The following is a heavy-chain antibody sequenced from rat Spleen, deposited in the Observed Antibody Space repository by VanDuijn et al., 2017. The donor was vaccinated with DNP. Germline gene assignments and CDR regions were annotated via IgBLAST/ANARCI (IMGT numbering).Heavy chain of an antibody. CDR3: ARYSLIPRVWDY. D-gene: IGHD1-2*01. J-gene: IGHJ2*01. V-gene: IGHV5-22*01. CDR1: GFTFSDYY. Sequence: EVQLLESGGDLVQPGRSLKVSCAASGFTFSDYYMAWVRQAPTKGLEWVASISYDDTTTYYRDSVRGRFTISRDDAKNTLSLQMNSLRSEDTATYYCARYSLIPRVWDYWGQGVTVTVSS. CDR2: ISYDDTTT.